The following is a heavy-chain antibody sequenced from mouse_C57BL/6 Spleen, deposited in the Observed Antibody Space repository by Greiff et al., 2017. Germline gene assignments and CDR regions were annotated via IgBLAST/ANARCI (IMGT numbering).Heavy chain of an antibody. D-gene: IGHD1-1*01. V-gene: IGHV1-42*01. CDR2: INPSTGGT. CDR1: GYSFTGYY. CDR3: ARSGNYYGSSVYYFDY. Sequence: VQLQQSGPELVKPGASVKISCKASGYSFTGYYMNWVKQSPEKSLEWIGEINPSTGGTTYNQKFKAKATLTVDKSSSTAYMQLKSLTSEDSAVYYCARSGNYYGSSVYYFDYWGQGTTLTVSS. J-gene: IGHJ2*01.